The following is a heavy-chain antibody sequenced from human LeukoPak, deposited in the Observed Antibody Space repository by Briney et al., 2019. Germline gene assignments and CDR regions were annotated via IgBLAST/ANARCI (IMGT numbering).Heavy chain of an antibody. CDR1: GGSISGYY. J-gene: IGHJ6*02. CDR3: VRARSCGGGPYMDV. V-gene: IGHV4-59*01. Sequence: KTSETLSLTCTVSGGSISGYYWSWIRQPPGKGLEWVGYIYNNWNTNYNPSLKSRVTISVDTSKNQISLKVTSVIAADTAVYFCVRARSCGGGPYMDVWGQGTTVTVSS. D-gene: IGHD2-21*01. CDR2: IYNNWNT.